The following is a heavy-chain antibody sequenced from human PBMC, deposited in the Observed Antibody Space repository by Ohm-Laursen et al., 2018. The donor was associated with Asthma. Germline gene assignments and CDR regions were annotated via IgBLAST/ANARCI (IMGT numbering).Heavy chain of an antibody. CDR2: ISYDGSNK. J-gene: IGHJ4*02. CDR3: ARDVAARRNVIQLWLPDY. V-gene: IGHV3-30*03. Sequence: SLRLSCAASGFTFSSYGMHWVRQAPGKGLEWVAVISYDGSNKYYADSVKGRFTISRDNSKNTLYLQMNSLRAEDTAVYYCARDVAARRNVIQLWLPDYWGQGTLVTVSS. D-gene: IGHD5-18*01. CDR1: GFTFSSYG.